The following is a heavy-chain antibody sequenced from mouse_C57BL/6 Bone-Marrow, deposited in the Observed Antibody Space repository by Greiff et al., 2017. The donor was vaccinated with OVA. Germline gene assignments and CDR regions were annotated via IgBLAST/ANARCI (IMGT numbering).Heavy chain of an antibody. J-gene: IGHJ4*01. D-gene: IGHD1-1*01. CDR2: ISGGGGNT. CDR3: ARHRIYYDGSSYRDYAMDY. Sequence: EVHLVESGGGLVKPGGSLKLSCAASGFTFSSYTMSWVRQTPEKRLEWVATISGGGGNTYYPDSVKGRFTISRDNAKNTLYLQMSSLRSEDTALYYCARHRIYYDGSSYRDYAMDYWGQGTSVTVSS. CDR1: GFTFSSYT. V-gene: IGHV5-9*01.